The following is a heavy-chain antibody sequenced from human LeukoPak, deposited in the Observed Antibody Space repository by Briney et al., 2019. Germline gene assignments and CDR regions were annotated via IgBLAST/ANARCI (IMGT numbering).Heavy chain of an antibody. D-gene: IGHD2-15*01. V-gene: IGHV1-69*05. CDR3: ARDRVVAANYYYYMDV. J-gene: IGHJ6*03. CDR1: GGTFSSYA. CDR2: IIPIFGTA. Sequence: GASVKVSCKASGGTFSSYAIRWVRQDPGQGLEWMGRIIPIFGTANYAQKFQGRVTITTDESTSTAYMELSSLRSEDTAVYYCARDRVVAANYYYYMDVWGKGTTVTVSS.